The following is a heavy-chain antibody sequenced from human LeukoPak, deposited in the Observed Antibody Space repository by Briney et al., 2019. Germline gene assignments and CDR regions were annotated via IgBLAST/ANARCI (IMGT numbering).Heavy chain of an antibody. V-gene: IGHV1-8*01. CDR3: ARGPPTIFGVVIKYYYYMDV. CDR1: GYTFTSYD. D-gene: IGHD3-3*01. CDR2: MNPNSGNT. J-gene: IGHJ6*03. Sequence: ASVKVSCKASGYTFTSYDINWVRQATGQGLEWMGWMNPNSGNTGYAQKFQGRVTMTRNTSISTAYMELSRLRSEDTAVYYCARGPPTIFGVVIKYYYYMDVWGKGTTVTVSS.